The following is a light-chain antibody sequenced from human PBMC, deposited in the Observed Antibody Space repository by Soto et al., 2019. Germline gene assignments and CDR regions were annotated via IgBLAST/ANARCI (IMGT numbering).Light chain of an antibody. Sequence: DIQITQSPPSVSASVGDRVTITCRASQDVGKWLAWYQQKQGKAPTLLIHVESSLQSGVPPRYSGSGYGTDFTLTISSLQTEDFATYYCQQANSFPLTFGQGTRLEIK. CDR3: QQANSFPLT. V-gene: IGKV1-12*01. J-gene: IGKJ5*01. CDR1: QDVGKW. CDR2: VES.